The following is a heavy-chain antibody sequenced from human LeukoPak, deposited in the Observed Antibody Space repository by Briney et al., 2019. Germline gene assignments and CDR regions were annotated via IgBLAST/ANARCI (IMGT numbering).Heavy chain of an antibody. D-gene: IGHD3-3*01. Sequence: ASVKVSCKASGYTFTGYYMHWVRQAPGQGLEWMGRINPNSGGTNYAQKFQGWVTMTRDTSISTAYMELSRLRSDDTAVYYCARSNHDFWSGYYTFDYWGQGTLVTVSS. CDR1: GYTFTGYY. CDR2: INPNSGGT. V-gene: IGHV1-2*04. J-gene: IGHJ4*02. CDR3: ARSNHDFWSGYYTFDY.